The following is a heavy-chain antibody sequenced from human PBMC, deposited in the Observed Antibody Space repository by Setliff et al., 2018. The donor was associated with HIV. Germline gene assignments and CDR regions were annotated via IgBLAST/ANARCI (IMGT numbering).Heavy chain of an antibody. J-gene: IGHJ5*02. CDR1: GFTFSNYW. CDR3: TNLWELGA. D-gene: IGHD3-16*01. CDR2: IKQDGSEI. Sequence: GESLKISCAASGFTFSNYWMDWVRQAPGKGLEWVATIKQDGSEIYYMDSVKGRFTISRDNARTSLFLEMRSLRDEDTAVYLCTNLWELGAWGQGTQVTVSS. V-gene: IGHV3-7*03.